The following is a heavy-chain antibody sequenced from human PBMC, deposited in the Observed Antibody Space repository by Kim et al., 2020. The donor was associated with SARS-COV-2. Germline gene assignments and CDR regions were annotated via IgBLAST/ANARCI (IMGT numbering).Heavy chain of an antibody. J-gene: IGHJ2*01. CDR3: VVRAPPSGTKREGDWYFDL. V-gene: IGHV3-64D*06. CDR2: ISSNGGST. Sequence: GGSLRLSCSASGFTFSSYAMHWVRQAPGKGLEYVSAISSNGGSTYYADSVKGRFTISRDNSKNTLYLQMSSLRAEDTAVYYCVVRAPPSGTKREGDWYFDLWGRGTLVTVSS. CDR1: GFTFSSYA. D-gene: IGHD1-26*01.